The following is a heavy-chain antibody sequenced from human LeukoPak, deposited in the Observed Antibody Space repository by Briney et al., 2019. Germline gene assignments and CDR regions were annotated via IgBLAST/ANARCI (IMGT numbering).Heavy chain of an antibody. J-gene: IGHJ4*02. D-gene: IGHD4-17*01. Sequence: ASVKVSCKASGGTFSSYAISWVRQAPGQGLEWMGWMNPNSGNTGYAQKFQGRVTMTRNTSISTAYMELSSLRSEDTAVYYCARGRSGDELDYWGQGTLVTVSS. V-gene: IGHV1-8*02. CDR2: MNPNSGNT. CDR3: ARGRSGDELDY. CDR1: GGTFSSYA.